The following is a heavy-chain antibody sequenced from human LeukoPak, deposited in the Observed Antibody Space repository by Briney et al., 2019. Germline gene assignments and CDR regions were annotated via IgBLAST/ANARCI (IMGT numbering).Heavy chain of an antibody. D-gene: IGHD6-19*01. CDR3: RVAGYYYGMDV. CDR1: GYTLTELS. V-gene: IGHV1-24*01. CDR2: SDPEDGET. Sequence: GASVKVSCKVSGYTLTELSMHWVRQAPGKGLEWMGGSDPEDGETIYAQKFQGRVTMTEDTSTDTAYMELSSLRSEDTAVYYCRVAGYYYGMDVWGQGTTVTVSS. J-gene: IGHJ6*02.